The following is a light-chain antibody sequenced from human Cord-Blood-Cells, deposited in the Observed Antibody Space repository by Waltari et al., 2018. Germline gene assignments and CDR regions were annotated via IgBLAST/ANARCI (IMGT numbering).Light chain of an antibody. J-gene: IGLJ1*01. CDR2: EGS. CDR3: CSYAGSSTFLYV. V-gene: IGLV2-23*01. Sequence: QSALTQPASVSGSPGQSITISCTGTSSYVGSYNLVSWYQQHPGKAPKLMIYEGSKRPSGVSNRFSGSKSGNTASLTISGLQAEDEADYYCCSYAGSSTFLYVFGTGTKVTVL. CDR1: SSYVGSYNL.